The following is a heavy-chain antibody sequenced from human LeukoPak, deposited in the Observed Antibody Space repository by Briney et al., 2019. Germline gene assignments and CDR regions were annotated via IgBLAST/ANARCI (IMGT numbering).Heavy chain of an antibody. CDR2: IIPIFGIA. V-gene: IGHV1-69*04. J-gene: IGHJ4*02. D-gene: IGHD2-21*01. CDR1: GGTFSSYA. CDR3: ARWLGADCGGDCYDY. Sequence: SVKVSCKASGGTFSSYAINWVRQAPGQGLEWMGRIIPIFGIANYAQKFQGRVTITADKSTSTAYMELSSLRSEGTAVYYCARWLGADCGGDCYDYWGQGTLVTVSS.